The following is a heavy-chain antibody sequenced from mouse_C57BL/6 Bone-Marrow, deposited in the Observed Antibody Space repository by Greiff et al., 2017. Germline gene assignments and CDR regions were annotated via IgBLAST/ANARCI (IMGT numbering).Heavy chain of an antibody. D-gene: IGHD1-1*01. Sequence: EVQLQQSGPVLVKPGASVKMSCKASGYTFTDYYMNWVKQSHGKSLEWIGVINPYNGGTSYNQKFKGKATLTVDKSSSTAYMQLSSLTSEDSAVYYCALLSWFAYWGKGLWSLSLQ. J-gene: IGHJ3*01. CDR1: GYTFTDYY. CDR2: INPYNGGT. V-gene: IGHV1-19*01. CDR3: ALLSWFAY.